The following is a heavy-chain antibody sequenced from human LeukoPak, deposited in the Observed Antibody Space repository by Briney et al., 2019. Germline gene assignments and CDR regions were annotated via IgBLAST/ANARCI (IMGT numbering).Heavy chain of an antibody. V-gene: IGHV4-61*02. CDR3: AREGKITMVRGVIRYYYMDV. Sequence: SETLSLTCTVSGESISSSSYYWSWIRQPAGKGLEWIGRIFTSGSTKYNPSLKSRVTISVDTSKNQFSLKLSSVTAADTAVYYCAREGKITMVRGVIRYYYMDVWGKGTTVTISS. CDR1: GESISSSSYY. J-gene: IGHJ6*03. CDR2: IFTSGST. D-gene: IGHD3-10*01.